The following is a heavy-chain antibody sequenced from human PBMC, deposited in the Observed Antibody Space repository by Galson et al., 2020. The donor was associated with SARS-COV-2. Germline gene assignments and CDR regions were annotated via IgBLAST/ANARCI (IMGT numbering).Heavy chain of an antibody. CDR2: IYTSGST. D-gene: IGHD3-16*01. CDR1: GGSISSYY. J-gene: IGHJ4*02. CDR3: ASGGGLPSQFDY. V-gene: IGHV4-4*07. Sequence: SQTLSLTCTVSGGSISSYYWSWIRQTAGKGLEWIGRIYTSGSTNYNPSLQSRVTMSVDTSKNQFSLKLSSVTAADTAVYYCASGGGLPSQFDYWGQGTLVTVSS.